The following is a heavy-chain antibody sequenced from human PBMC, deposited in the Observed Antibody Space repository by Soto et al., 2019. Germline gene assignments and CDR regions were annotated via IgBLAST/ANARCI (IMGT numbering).Heavy chain of an antibody. Sequence: PSETLSLTCTVSGDSISSDSYYWGWIRQPPGKGLECIGSVYYSGRTYYNPSLESRVTISVDTSKSQFSLNPRSVTAADTAVYYCARQSSGYTYGGRFDYWGQGTLVTVSS. V-gene: IGHV4-39*01. CDR2: VYYSGRT. CDR1: GDSISSDSYY. D-gene: IGHD5-18*01. J-gene: IGHJ4*02. CDR3: ARQSSGYTYGGRFDY.